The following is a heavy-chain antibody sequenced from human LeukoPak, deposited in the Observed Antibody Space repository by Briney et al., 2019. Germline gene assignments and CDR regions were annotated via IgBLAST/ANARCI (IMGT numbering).Heavy chain of an antibody. CDR2: IFNNGGT. D-gene: IGHD3-22*01. J-gene: IGHJ4*02. V-gene: IGHV4-39*01. CDR1: GGSIISTNYY. CDR3: ASEETYYYETGGKTRARGVGFHY. Sequence: SETLSLTCTVSGGSIISTNYYWGWIRQPPGTGVEWSGTIFNNGGTYYNPSLRRRVTISINPSKSQFSLKLHSVTAEDTAVYYCASEETYYYETGGKTRARGVGFHYWGQGTLVTVSS.